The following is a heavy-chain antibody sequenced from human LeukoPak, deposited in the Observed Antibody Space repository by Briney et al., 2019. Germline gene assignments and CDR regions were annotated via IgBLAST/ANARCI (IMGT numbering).Heavy chain of an antibody. CDR3: AKGTRIQPNPYYFDY. CDR1: GLTFNNYA. J-gene: IGHJ4*02. D-gene: IGHD5-18*01. CDR2: ISGSGGST. V-gene: IGHV3-23*01. Sequence: PGGSLRLSCAASGLTFNNYAMSWVRQAPGKGLEWVSAISGSGGSTYYADSVKGRFTISRDNSKNTLYLQMNSLRAEDTAVYYCAKGTRIQPNPYYFDYWGQGTLVTVSS.